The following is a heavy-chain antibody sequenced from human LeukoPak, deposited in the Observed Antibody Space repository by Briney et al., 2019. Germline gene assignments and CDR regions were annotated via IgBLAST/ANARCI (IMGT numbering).Heavy chain of an antibody. CDR2: IKQDGSET. CDR3: GTDRGIAVRARFDY. V-gene: IGHV3-7*01. CDR1: GFTFSTYW. Sequence: PGGSLRLSCAASGFTFSTYWMTWVRQAPGKGLEWVANIKQDGSETYYVDSVRGRFTISRDNAKESLYLQMNSLRAEDTAVYYCGTDRGIAVRARFDYWGQGTLVTVSS. D-gene: IGHD1-1*01. J-gene: IGHJ4*02.